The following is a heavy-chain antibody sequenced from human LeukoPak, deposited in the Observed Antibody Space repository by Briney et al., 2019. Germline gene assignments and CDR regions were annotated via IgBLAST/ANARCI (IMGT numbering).Heavy chain of an antibody. V-gene: IGHV4-4*02. J-gene: IGHJ5*02. CDR2: ISLSGQT. CDR1: GGSIRSTNW. D-gene: IGHD1-7*01. Sequence: SETLSLTCGVSGGSIRSTNWWSWVRQPPGQGLEWIGEISLSGQTNFNPSLKSRVTISVDTSKNQFSLKLSSVTAADTAVYYCARVSQSLDTGTTAWDWFDPWGQGTLVTVSS. CDR3: ARVSQSLDTGTTAWDWFDP.